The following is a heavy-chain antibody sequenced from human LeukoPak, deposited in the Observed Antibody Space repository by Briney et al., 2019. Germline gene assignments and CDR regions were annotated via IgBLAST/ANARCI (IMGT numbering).Heavy chain of an antibody. CDR1: GYTFSGFA. Sequence: GSVKVSCKASGYTFSGFAMNWVRQAPGQGLEWMGWINTNTGNPAYAQGFTGRFVFSLDTSVSTAYLQISSLKAEDTAVYYCARVAYSSGWNRFGYWGQGTLVTVSS. J-gene: IGHJ4*02. CDR3: ARVAYSSGWNRFGY. CDR2: INTNTGNP. V-gene: IGHV7-4-1*02. D-gene: IGHD6-19*01.